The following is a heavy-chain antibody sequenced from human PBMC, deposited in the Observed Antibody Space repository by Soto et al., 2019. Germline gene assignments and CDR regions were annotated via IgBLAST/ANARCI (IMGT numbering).Heavy chain of an antibody. CDR3: PKDRIVVVPVALGEVYYYYYVAV. CDR2: IYYRGTT. D-gene: IGHD2-2*01. J-gene: IGHJ6*03. Sequence: QVPLQESGPGLVKPSEIMSLTSTVSGGSISRYYWSRIRLLPGKGLEWVRYIYYRGTTNYNPSLKLQLTIPIDMHMYQYSLKLASVPARDAAVYYWPKDRIVVVPVALGEVYYYYYVAVCGKGTTAPLSS. V-gene: IGHV4-59*12. CDR1: GGSISRYY.